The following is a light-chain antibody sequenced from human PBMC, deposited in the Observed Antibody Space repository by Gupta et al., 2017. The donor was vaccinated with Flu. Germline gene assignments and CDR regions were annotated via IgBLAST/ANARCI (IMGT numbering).Light chain of an antibody. CDR1: QSIKDW. CDR3: QKFNSFPRT. J-gene: IGKJ1*01. CDR2: TAS. V-gene: IGKV1-27*01. Sequence: PSSLSASVGDRITITCRASQSIKDWLAWYQHKPGKGPNLLIYTASSLQSGVPSRFRGSGSGTEFTLAISSLQPEDFATYYCQKFNSFPRTFGEGTKVEI.